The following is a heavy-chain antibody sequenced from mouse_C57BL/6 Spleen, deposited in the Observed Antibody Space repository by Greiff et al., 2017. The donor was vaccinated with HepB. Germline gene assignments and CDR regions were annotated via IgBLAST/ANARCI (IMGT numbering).Heavy chain of an antibody. V-gene: IGHV1-80*01. CDR1: GYAFSSYW. Sequence: VQLQQSGAELVKPGASVKISCKASGYAFSSYWMNWVKQRPGKGLEWIGQIYPGDGDTNYNGKFKGKATLTADKSSSTAYMQLSSLTSEDSAVYFCARWRTYYDYDDAYWGQGTLVTVSA. CDR2: IYPGDGDT. J-gene: IGHJ3*01. D-gene: IGHD2-4*01. CDR3: ARWRTYYDYDDAY.